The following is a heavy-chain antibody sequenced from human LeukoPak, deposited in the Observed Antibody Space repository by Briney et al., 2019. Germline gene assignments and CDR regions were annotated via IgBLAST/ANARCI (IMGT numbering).Heavy chain of an antibody. CDR1: GFTFSSYA. CDR2: ISYDGSNK. J-gene: IGHJ4*02. CDR3: AKYSSGWYGAIFDY. D-gene: IGHD6-19*01. V-gene: IGHV3-30-3*01. Sequence: PGGSLRLSCAASGFTFSSYAMHWVRQAPGKGLEWVAVISYDGSNKYYADSVKGRFTISRDNSKNTLYLQMNSLRAEDTAVYYCAKYSSGWYGAIFDYWGQGTLVTVSS.